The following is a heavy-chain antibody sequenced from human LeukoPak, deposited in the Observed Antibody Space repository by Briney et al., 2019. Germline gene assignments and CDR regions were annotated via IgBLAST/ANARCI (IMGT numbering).Heavy chain of an antibody. CDR3: ARAPTVLVGYCSSSSCQADY. V-gene: IGHV3-21*01. Sequence: GGSLRLSCAASGFTFGSYSMNWVRQAPGKGLEWVSSISSSGRYIFYADSVKGRFTISRDNAENSLFLQMNSLTAEDTAVYYCARAPTVLVGYCSSSSCQADYWGQGTLVTVSS. CDR1: GFTFGSYS. D-gene: IGHD2-2*01. J-gene: IGHJ4*02. CDR2: ISSSGRYI.